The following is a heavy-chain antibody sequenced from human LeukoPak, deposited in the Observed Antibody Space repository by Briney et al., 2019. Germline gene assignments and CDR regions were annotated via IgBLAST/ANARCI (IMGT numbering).Heavy chain of an antibody. CDR3: ARGRVGGYGAYYYYYMDV. CDR1: GFTFSSYW. CDR2: IKQDGSEK. D-gene: IGHD3-10*01. V-gene: IGHV3-7*01. Sequence: GGSLRLSCAASGFTFSSYWMSWVRQAPGKGLEWVANIKQDGSEKYYVDSVKGRFTISRDNAKNSLYLQMNSLRAEDTAVYYCARGRVGGYGAYYYYYMDVWGKGTTVTVSS. J-gene: IGHJ6*03.